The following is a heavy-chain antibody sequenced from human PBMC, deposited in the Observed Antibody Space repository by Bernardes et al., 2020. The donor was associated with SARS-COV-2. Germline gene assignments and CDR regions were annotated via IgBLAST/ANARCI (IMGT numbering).Heavy chain of an antibody. CDR2: IFYSGNT. V-gene: IGHV4-39*01. CDR1: GGSISSSDYY. CDR3: ARQELHPLGYFYGFDV. D-gene: IGHD1-26*01. Sequence: SDPLPLTCTVSGGSISSSDYYWGWIRQPPGKGLEWIGLIFYSGNTYYNPSLKSRVTISVDTSKNQFSLKLNSVTAADTAVYFCARQELHPLGYFYGFDVWGRGTTVTVSS. J-gene: IGHJ6*02.